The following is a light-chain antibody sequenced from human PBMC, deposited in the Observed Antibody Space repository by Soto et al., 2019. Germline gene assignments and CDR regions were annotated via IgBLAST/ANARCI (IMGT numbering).Light chain of an antibody. CDR3: SSYTSSSTLSV. CDR2: EVS. J-gene: IGLJ1*01. Sequence: QSALTQPASVSGSPGQSITISCTGTSSDVGGYNYVSWYQQHPGKAPKLMIYEVSYRPSGVSNRFSGSKSSNTASLTISGLQAEDDADYYCSSYTSSSTLSVFGTGTKLTVL. V-gene: IGLV2-14*01. CDR1: SSDVGGYNY.